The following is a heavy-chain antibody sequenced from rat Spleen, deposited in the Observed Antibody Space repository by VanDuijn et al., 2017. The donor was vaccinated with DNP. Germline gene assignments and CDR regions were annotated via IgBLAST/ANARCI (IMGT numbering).Heavy chain of an antibody. CDR3: AIYFNRGNDWFAY. D-gene: IGHD1-1*01. V-gene: IGHV5-31*01. CDR1: EFTFNNYW. J-gene: IGHJ3*01. CDR2: ITSRGGRT. Sequence: EVQLVESGGDLVQPGRSLRLSCVASEFTFNNYWMTWFRQVPGKGLEWVASITSRGGRTYYPDSVKGRFTLSRDNAKSTLYLQMNSLRSEDTATYYGAIYFNRGNDWFAYWGQGTLVTVSS.